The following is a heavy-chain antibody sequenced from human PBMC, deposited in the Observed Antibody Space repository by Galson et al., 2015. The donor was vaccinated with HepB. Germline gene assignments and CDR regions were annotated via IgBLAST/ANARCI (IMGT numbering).Heavy chain of an antibody. D-gene: IGHD3-22*01. Sequence: SLRLSCAASGFTFSSYGMHWVRQAPGKGLEWVAVIANDGTNKYYADSVKGRFTIFRDNSKNTLYLQMNSLRAEDTAVYYCARPWSHYDSSEAYYYGMDVWGQGTTVTVSS. CDR3: ARPWSHYDSSEAYYYGMDV. J-gene: IGHJ6*02. CDR2: IANDGTNK. CDR1: GFTFSSYG. V-gene: IGHV3-30*03.